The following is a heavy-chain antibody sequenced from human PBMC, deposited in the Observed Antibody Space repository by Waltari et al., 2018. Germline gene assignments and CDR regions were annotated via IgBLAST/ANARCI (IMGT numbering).Heavy chain of an antibody. V-gene: IGHV4-61*02. J-gene: IGHJ4*02. D-gene: IGHD4-17*01. CDR3: ARTDYGVAFDY. Sequence: QVQLQESGPGLVKPSQTLSLTCTVPGGPISSGSYDWSGIRQPAGKGLEWIGRIYTSGSTNYNPSLKSRVTISVDTSKNQFSLKLSSVTAADTAVYYCARTDYGVAFDYWGQGTLVTVSS. CDR1: GGPISSGSYD. CDR2: IYTSGST.